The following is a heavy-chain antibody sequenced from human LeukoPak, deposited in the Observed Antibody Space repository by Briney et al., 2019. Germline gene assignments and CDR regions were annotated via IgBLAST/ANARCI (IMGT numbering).Heavy chain of an antibody. CDR1: GLTLSNYD. CDR2: IRYDGSYT. D-gene: IGHD3-16*01. Sequence: GGSLRLSCASSGLTLSNYDMQWVRQAPGKGLEWVAFIRYDGSYTFTADAVKGRFTISRDNSKNTLYLQMNSLRAEDTAVYYCVKEEWGDLDNWGQGTLVTVSS. J-gene: IGHJ4*02. CDR3: VKEEWGDLDN. V-gene: IGHV3-30*02.